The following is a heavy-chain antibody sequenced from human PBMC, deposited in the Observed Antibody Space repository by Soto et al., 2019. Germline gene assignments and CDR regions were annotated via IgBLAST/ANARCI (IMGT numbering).Heavy chain of an antibody. CDR3: TREMGSYFNYGMDV. D-gene: IGHD2-8*01. CDR2: VNPNSGGT. V-gene: IGHV1-2*04. J-gene: IGHJ6*02. CDR1: GYTFTDYY. Sequence: GASVKVSCKATGYTFTDYYMHWVRQAPGQGLEWMGWVNPNSGGTKYAQRFQEWVTMTTDTAINTAYMGLRRLKSGDTAVYYCTREMGSYFNYGMDVWGQGTTVTVSS.